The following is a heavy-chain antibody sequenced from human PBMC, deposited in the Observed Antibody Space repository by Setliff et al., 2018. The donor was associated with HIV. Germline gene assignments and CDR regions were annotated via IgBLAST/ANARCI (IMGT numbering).Heavy chain of an antibody. J-gene: IGHJ3*02. CDR1: GYTFTDYY. Sequence: ASVKVSCKASGYTFTDYYMHWVQQAPGKGLEWMGRVDPEDGETIYAEKFQGRVTITADTSTDTAYMELSSLRSEGTAVYYCATASNYYGSGSHGQAFDIWGQGTMVTVSS. V-gene: IGHV1-69-2*01. D-gene: IGHD3-10*01. CDR2: VDPEDGET. CDR3: ATASNYYGSGSHGQAFDI.